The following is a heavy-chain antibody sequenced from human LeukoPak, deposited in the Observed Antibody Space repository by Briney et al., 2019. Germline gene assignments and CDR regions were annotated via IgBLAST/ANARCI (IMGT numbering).Heavy chain of an antibody. CDR1: GGSFSGYY. CDR3: ARGGRLAYCGGDCYSFYI. V-gene: IGHV4-34*01. CDR2: INHSEST. D-gene: IGHD2-21*02. Sequence: SETLSLTCAVYGGSFSGYYWSWIRQPPGKGLEWIGEINHSESTNYNPSLKSRVTISVDTSKNQFSLNLSSVTAADTAVYYCARGGRLAYCGGDCYSFYIWGQGTLVTVSS. J-gene: IGHJ4*02.